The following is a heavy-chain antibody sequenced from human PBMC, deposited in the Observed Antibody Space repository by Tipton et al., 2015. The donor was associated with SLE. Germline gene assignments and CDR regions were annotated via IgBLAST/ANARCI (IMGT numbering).Heavy chain of an antibody. Sequence: TLSLTCTVSGGSLSSSSYSWDWIRQPPGKGLEWLATMYHSGETYYNPSLSSRLTISVDTSNNQFSLELSSVTAADSAIYYCARQYTTVTGYDYWGQGTQVAVSS. CDR2: MYHSGET. J-gene: IGHJ4*02. V-gene: IGHV4-39*07. D-gene: IGHD4-17*01. CDR3: ARQYTTVTGYDY. CDR1: GGSLSSSSYS.